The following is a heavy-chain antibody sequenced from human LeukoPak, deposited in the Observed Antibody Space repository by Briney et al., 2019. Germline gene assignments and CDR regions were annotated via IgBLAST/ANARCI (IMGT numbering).Heavy chain of an antibody. CDR3: ARQEARNYYYEGLDY. J-gene: IGHJ4*02. Sequence: GGSLRLSCVASGFSFSGYAIHWVRQAPGKGLEWVALISYNGGRKDYADSVKGRFTIDRDNSKNTVYLQMNSLRPDDAAIYFCARQEARNYYYEGLDYWGQGNLVTVSS. CDR2: ISYNGGRK. CDR1: GFSFSGYA. V-gene: IGHV3-30*04. D-gene: IGHD3-22*01.